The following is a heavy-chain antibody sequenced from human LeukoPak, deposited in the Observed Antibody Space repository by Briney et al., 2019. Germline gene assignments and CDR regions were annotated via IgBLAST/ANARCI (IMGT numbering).Heavy chain of an antibody. D-gene: IGHD4-17*01. J-gene: IGHJ6*02. Sequence: GRSVRLSCAASGFPFSSYGMHWVRQAPGKGLEWVAVTWYDGSYKWYADSVKGRFTISRDNFKSTLYLQMDSLRAEDTAVYYCAIDYGDYLNYYYGMDVWGQGTTVTVSS. V-gene: IGHV3-33*01. CDR3: AIDYGDYLNYYYGMDV. CDR2: TWYDGSYK. CDR1: GFPFSSYG.